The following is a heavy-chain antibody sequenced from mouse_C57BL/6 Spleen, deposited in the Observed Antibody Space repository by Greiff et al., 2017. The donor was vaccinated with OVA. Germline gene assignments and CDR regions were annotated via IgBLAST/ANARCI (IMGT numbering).Heavy chain of an antibody. V-gene: IGHV1-5*01. CDR2: IYPGNSDT. D-gene: IGHD1-1*02. CDR3: TRRKVCGPMDWYFDV. J-gene: IGHJ1*03. Sequence: EVQLQQSGTVLARPGASVKMSCKTSGYTFTSYWMHWVKQRPGQGLEWIGAIYPGNSDTSYNQKFKGKAKLTAVTSASTAYMELSSLTNEDSAVYYCTRRKVCGPMDWYFDVWGTGTTVTVSS. CDR1: GYTFTSYW.